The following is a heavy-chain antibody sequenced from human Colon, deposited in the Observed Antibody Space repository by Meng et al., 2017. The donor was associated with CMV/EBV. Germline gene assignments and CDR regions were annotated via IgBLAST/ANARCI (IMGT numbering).Heavy chain of an antibody. V-gene: IGHV1-18*01. CDR2: ISAYTGDT. J-gene: IGHJ1*01. Sequence: QVQLVQSGAGVKKPGASGKVSCKASGYTFTNYGISWVRQAPGQGLEWMGWISAYTGDTYYAQKFQGRVTMTTDTSTSTAYMELRSLRSDDTAVYYCVRESQSGSYIYLQHWGQGTLVTVSS. CDR3: VRESQSGSYIYLQH. D-gene: IGHD1-26*01. CDR1: GYTFTNYG.